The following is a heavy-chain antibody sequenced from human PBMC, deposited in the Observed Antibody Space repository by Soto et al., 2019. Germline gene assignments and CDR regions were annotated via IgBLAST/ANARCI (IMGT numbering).Heavy chain of an antibody. D-gene: IGHD5-12*01. Sequence: HGESLKISCQGSGYNFATHWIGWVRHKAGKGLEWTGITFPGDAETRYSPSFQGHITISADKSISIAYLRWSSLKASDTGMYYCATPGGFGMDVWGQGTTVTVSS. V-gene: IGHV5-51*01. CDR3: ATPGGFGMDV. J-gene: IGHJ6*02. CDR2: TFPGDAET. CDR1: GYNFATHW.